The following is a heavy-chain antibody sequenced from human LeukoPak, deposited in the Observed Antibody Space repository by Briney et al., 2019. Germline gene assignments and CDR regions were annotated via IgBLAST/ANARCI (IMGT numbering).Heavy chain of an antibody. D-gene: IGHD4-17*01. CDR3: ARGAYGDK. J-gene: IGHJ4*02. CDR2: ISTQSGNT. V-gene: IGHV1-18*01. CDR1: GYTFTSYG. Sequence: GASVKVSCKASGYTFTSYGIRWVRQAPGQGLEWMGWISTQSGNTNYAQKVQGRLTLTTDRSTNTAYMELRSLRSDDTAVYYCARGAYGDKWGQGTMVTVSS.